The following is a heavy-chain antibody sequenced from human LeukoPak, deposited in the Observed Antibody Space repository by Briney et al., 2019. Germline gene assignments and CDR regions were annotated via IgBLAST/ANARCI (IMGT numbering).Heavy chain of an antibody. D-gene: IGHD3-22*01. CDR1: GFTFSSYA. CDR3: ARDTYYYDSSGYNDAFDI. Sequence: PGGSLRLSCAASGFTFSSYAMSWIRQPAGKGLEWIGRIYTSGSTNYNPSLKSRVTMSVDTSKNQFSLKLSSVTAADTAVYYCARDTYYYDSSGYNDAFDIWGQGTMVTVSS. V-gene: IGHV4-4*07. J-gene: IGHJ3*02. CDR2: IYTSGST.